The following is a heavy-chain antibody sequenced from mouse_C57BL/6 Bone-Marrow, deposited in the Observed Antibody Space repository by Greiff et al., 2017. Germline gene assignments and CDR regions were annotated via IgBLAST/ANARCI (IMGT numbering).Heavy chain of an antibody. V-gene: IGHV1-55*01. D-gene: IGHD2-4*01. J-gene: IGHJ3*01. Sequence: VQLQQPGAELVKPGASVKMSCKASGYTFTSYWITWVKQRPGQGLEWIGDIYPGSGSTTYNEKFKSKATLTVDTSSSTAYMQLSSLTSEDSAVYYCARRGAFYDYDWFAYWGQGTLVTVSA. CDR2: IYPGSGST. CDR1: GYTFTSYW. CDR3: ARRGAFYDYDWFAY.